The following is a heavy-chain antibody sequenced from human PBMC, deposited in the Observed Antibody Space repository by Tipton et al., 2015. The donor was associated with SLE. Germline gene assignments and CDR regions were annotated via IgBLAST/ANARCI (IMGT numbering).Heavy chain of an antibody. CDR3: ARDLWNSLGSHDY. CDR2: ISSSGSTI. CDR1: GFTFISYE. D-gene: IGHD2/OR15-2a*01. Sequence: SLRLSCAASGFTFISYEMNWVRQAPGKGLEWVSYISSSGSTIYYADSVKGRFTISRDNAKNSLYLQMNSLRAEDTAVYYCARDLWNSLGSHDYWGQGTLVTVSS. J-gene: IGHJ4*02. V-gene: IGHV3-48*03.